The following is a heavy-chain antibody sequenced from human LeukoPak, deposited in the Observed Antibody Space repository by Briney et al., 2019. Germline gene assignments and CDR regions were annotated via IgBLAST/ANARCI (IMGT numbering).Heavy chain of an antibody. CDR2: ISSSSSYI. V-gene: IGHV3-21*01. J-gene: IGHJ4*02. Sequence: PAGSLRLSCAASGFTFSSYSMNWVRQAPGKGLEWVSSISSSSSYIYYADSVKGRFTISRDNAKNSLYLQMNSLRAEDTAVYYCARDHGYSSSWYPYYFDYWGQGTLVTVSS. D-gene: IGHD6-13*01. CDR1: GFTFSSYS. CDR3: ARDHGYSSSWYPYYFDY.